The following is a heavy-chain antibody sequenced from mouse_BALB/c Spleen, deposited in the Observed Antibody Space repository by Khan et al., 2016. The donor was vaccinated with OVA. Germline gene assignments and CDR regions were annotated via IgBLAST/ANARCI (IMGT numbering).Heavy chain of an antibody. Sequence: QAQLQQSGAELAKPGASVKMSCKASGYTFINYWILWVKQRPGQGLEWIGYINPSTGYTEYNQNFKDKATLTADKSSSTAYMQLSSLTSEDSAVYYCARRGRRWDFDYWGQGTTLTVSS. CDR2: INPSTGYT. V-gene: IGHV1-7*01. J-gene: IGHJ2*01. CDR3: ARRGRRWDFDY. D-gene: IGHD1-1*01. CDR1: GYTFINYW.